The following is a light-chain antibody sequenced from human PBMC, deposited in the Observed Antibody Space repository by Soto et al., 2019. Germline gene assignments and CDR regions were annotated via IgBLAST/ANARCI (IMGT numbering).Light chain of an antibody. CDR1: QGISNY. V-gene: IGKV1-27*01. J-gene: IGKJ3*01. CDR3: QTYNSAQFT. CDR2: AAS. Sequence: DIQMTQSPSSLSASVGDRVTITCRASQGISNYLAWYQQKQGQVPKLLISAASTLQSGVPSRFSGSASGTDFTLTSSSLQPEDVATYFCQTYNSAQFTFGPGTKVDI.